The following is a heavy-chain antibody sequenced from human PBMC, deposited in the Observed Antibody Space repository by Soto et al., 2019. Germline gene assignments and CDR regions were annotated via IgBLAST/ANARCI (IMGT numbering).Heavy chain of an antibody. Sequence: SETLSLTCTVSGGSISSYYWSWIRQPPGKGLEWIGYIYYSGSTNYNPSLKSRVTISVDTSKNQFSLKLSSVTAADTAVYYCARAYGDYVFDSWGQGTLVTVSS. CDR2: IYYSGST. J-gene: IGHJ4*02. CDR3: ARAYGDYVFDS. D-gene: IGHD4-17*01. CDR1: GGSISSYY. V-gene: IGHV4-59*01.